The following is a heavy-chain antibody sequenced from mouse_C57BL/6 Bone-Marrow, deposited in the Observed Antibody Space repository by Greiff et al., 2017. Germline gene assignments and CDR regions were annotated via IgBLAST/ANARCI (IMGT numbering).Heavy chain of an antibody. V-gene: IGHV1-81*01. D-gene: IGHD2-4*01. J-gene: IGHJ3*01. CDR1: GYTFTSYG. CDR3: ARGASTMITRMFAY. CDR2: IYPRSGNT. Sequence: QVQLQQSGAELARPGASVKLSCKASGYTFTSYGISWVKQRTGQGLEWIGEIYPRSGNTSYNEKFKGKATLTADKSSSTAYLELRSLTSEDSAVYFCARGASTMITRMFAYWGQGTLVTVSA.